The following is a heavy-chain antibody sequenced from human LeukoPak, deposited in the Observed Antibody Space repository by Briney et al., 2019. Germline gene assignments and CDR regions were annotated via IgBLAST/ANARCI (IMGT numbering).Heavy chain of an antibody. D-gene: IGHD6-13*01. CDR2: IYHSGST. CDR3: VMGGGQQLDTRLRQFDP. V-gene: IGHV4-38-2*02. J-gene: IGHJ5*02. Sequence: SETLSLTCTVSGYSISSGYYWGWIRQPPGKGLEWIGSIYHSGSTYYNPSLKSRVTISVDTSKNQFSLKLSSVTAADTAVYYCVMGGGQQLDTRLRQFDPWGQGTLVTVSS. CDR1: GYSISSGYY.